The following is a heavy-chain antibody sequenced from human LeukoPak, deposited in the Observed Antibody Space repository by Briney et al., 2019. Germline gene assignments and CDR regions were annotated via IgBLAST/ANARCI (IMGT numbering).Heavy chain of an antibody. Sequence: PGGSLRLSCAASGFTFSNYGMCWFRQAPGKGLEWVSTININGDETHYADSVKGRFTISRDNSKNTLYLQMNSLRAEDTAVYYCANSIAAAGVWGQGTTVTVSS. CDR2: ININGDET. J-gene: IGHJ6*02. CDR1: GFTFSNYG. V-gene: IGHV3-23*01. D-gene: IGHD6-13*01. CDR3: ANSIAAAGV.